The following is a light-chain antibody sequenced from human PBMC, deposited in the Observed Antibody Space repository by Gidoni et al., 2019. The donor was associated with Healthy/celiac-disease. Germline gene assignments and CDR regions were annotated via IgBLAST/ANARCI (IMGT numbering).Light chain of an antibody. CDR3: CSYAGSYPWV. Sequence: QSALTQTRSVSGSSGQSVTISCTGTSSDVGGYNYVSLYQQHPGKAPKLMIYDVSKRPSGVPDRCSGSKSGNTASLTISGLQAEDEADYYCCSYAGSYPWVFGGGTKLTVL. CDR1: SSDVGGYNY. J-gene: IGLJ3*02. CDR2: DVS. V-gene: IGLV2-11*01.